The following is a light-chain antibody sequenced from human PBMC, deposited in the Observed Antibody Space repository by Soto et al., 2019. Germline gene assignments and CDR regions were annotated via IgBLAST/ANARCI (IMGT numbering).Light chain of an antibody. CDR2: GAS. CDR3: QQCDTSPWT. V-gene: IGKV3-20*01. CDR1: QSVSSY. J-gene: IGKJ1*01. Sequence: EIALTQSPDTLSLSPGERATLSCRASQSVSSYLAWYQQKPGQAPRLLIYGASSRATGIPDRFSGSGSGPDFTLAISRLEPGDSAVYFCQQCDTSPWTFGQGTKVEIK.